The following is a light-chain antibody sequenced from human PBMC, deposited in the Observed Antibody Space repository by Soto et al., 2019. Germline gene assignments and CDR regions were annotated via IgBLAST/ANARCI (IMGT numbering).Light chain of an antibody. CDR2: AAY. J-gene: IGKJ1*01. CDR3: QQYGTSPQT. V-gene: IGKV3-20*01. Sequence: EIVLTQSPGTLSLSPGERATLSCSASQSVTSTYLAWYQHRRGQAPRLLIYAAYSRATGIPDRFRGSGSGTDFTLTISRLEPEDFAVYYCQQYGTSPQTFGQGTKVEIK. CDR1: QSVTSTY.